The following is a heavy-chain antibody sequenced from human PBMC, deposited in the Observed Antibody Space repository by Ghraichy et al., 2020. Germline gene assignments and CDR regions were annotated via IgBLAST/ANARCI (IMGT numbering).Heavy chain of an antibody. CDR2: ISGSATST. Sequence: GGSLRLSCGVSGFTPRNYAMSWVRQAPGKGLEWVSAISGSATSTYYADSVKGRFTISRDSSNNTLYLQMNDLRAEDTALYYCARHIAAAGKVGAFDFWGQGTMVTVSS. CDR3: ARHIAAAGKVGAFDF. D-gene: IGHD6-13*01. CDR1: GFTPRNYA. J-gene: IGHJ3*01. V-gene: IGHV3-23*01.